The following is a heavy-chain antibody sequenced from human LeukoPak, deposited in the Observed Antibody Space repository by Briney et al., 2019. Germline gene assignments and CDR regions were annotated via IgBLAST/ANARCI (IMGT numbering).Heavy chain of an antibody. CDR1: GYTLTSYD. CDR2: INPNSGGT. D-gene: IGHD3-3*01. V-gene: IGHV1-2*02. Sequence: ASVKVSCKASGYTLTSYDINWVRQATGQGLEWMGWINPNSGGTNYAQKFQGRVTMTRDTSISTAYMELSRLRSDDTAVYYCARDRITIFGVVLRDAFDIWGQGTMVTVSS. CDR3: ARDRITIFGVVLRDAFDI. J-gene: IGHJ3*02.